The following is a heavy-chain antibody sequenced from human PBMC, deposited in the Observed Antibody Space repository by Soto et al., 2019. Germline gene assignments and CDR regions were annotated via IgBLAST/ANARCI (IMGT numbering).Heavy chain of an antibody. CDR2: INPNSGGP. CDR3: ARGCTTSLDY. V-gene: IGHV1-2*02. D-gene: IGHD2-8*01. CDR1: GYTFTDYY. Sequence: CKTSGYTFTDYYMHWVRHAPGQGLERMGWINPNSGGPISAQKFQGRVTMTRDTSISTAYLELSRLRSDDTAVYYCARGCTTSLDYWGQGTQVTVSS. J-gene: IGHJ4*02.